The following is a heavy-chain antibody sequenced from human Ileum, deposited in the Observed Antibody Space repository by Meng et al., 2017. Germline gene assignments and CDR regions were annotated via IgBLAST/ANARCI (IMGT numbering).Heavy chain of an antibody. CDR3: GRGRASFYFDF. CDR1: GFTFSNYD. Sequence: QVQFVQSGADVKKPGASVRISCKASGFTFSNYDIYWVSQARGQSLEWLGWIHAGSGDKKFSQTFQGRLTFDRDTSADTVYMELSSLTFGDRDVYYCGRGRASFYFDFLGQGTLVTVSS. D-gene: IGHD6-6*01. J-gene: IGHJ4*01. V-gene: IGHV1-3*01. CDR2: IHAGSGDK.